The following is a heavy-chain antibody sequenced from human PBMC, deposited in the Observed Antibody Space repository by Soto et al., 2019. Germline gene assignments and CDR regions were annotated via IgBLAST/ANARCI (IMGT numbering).Heavy chain of an antibody. CDR3: ARDRIQLRLGKYFFNGMDV. D-gene: IGHD3-16*01. Sequence: QVQLVQSGAEMRKPGSSLRVSCKASGGTFSDFAFSWVRQAPGQGLEWMGGIVPRFGSPNYAQKFGGRVTISADTSTSTVYMEVSSLRFDDTAVYFCARDRIQLRLGKYFFNGMDVWDQGTTITVSS. CDR1: GGTFSDFA. J-gene: IGHJ6*02. V-gene: IGHV1-69*06. CDR2: IVPRFGSP.